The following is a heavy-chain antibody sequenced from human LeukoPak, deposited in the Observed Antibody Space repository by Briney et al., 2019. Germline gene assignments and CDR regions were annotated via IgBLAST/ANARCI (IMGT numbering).Heavy chain of an antibody. V-gene: IGHV4-34*01. CDR2: INHSGST. CDR1: GGSFSGYY. CDR3: ARGSSYCSSTSCHRGNWFDP. J-gene: IGHJ5*02. Sequence: PSETLSLTCAVYGGSFSGYYWSWIRQPPGKGLEWIGAINHSGSTNYNPSLKSRVTISVDTSKNQFSLKLSSVTAADTAVYYCARGSSYCSSTSCHRGNWFDPWGQGTLVTVSS. D-gene: IGHD2-2*01.